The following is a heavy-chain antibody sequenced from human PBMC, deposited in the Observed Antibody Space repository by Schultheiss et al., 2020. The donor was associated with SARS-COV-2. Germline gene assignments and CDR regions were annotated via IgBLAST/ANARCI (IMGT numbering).Heavy chain of an antibody. CDR2: IYYSGST. CDR1: GFTFSSYS. V-gene: IGHV4-59*12. J-gene: IGHJ5*02. CDR3: ARGFETRQLGGKNWFDP. Sequence: GSLRLSCAASGFTFSSYSMNWIRQHPGKGLEWIGYIYYSGSTNYNPSLKSRVTISVDTSKNQFSLKLSSVTAADTAVYYCARGFETRQLGGKNWFDPWGQGTLVTVSS. D-gene: IGHD6-13*01.